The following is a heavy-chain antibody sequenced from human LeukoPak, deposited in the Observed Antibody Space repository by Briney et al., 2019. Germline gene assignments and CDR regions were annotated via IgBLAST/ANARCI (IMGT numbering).Heavy chain of an antibody. CDR3: ARRGWFGSYTWFDP. CDR2: ISNRGST. Sequence: SETLSLTCTISNDSVSSYYWNWIRQSPEKGLEWIGYISNRGSTTYNPSLRSRVTISVDMGKNQVSLKMRSVTAADTAMYYCARRGWFGSYTWFDPWGQGTLVTVSS. D-gene: IGHD3-10*01. CDR1: NDSVSSYY. V-gene: IGHV4-59*08. J-gene: IGHJ5*02.